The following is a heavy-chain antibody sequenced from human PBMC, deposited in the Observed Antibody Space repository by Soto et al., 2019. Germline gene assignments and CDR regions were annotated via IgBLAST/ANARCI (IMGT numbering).Heavy chain of an antibody. CDR1: GFTFSSYA. CDR3: AKARETYGDSTTDY. Sequence: RGSLRLSCAASGFTFSSYAMSWVRQAPGKGLEWVSVISANGGSTYYADSVKGRFTISRDNSRNTLYLQMNSLRAGDTAVYYCAKARETYGDSTTDYWGQGTLVTVSS. D-gene: IGHD4-17*01. V-gene: IGHV3-23*01. CDR2: ISANGGST. J-gene: IGHJ4*02.